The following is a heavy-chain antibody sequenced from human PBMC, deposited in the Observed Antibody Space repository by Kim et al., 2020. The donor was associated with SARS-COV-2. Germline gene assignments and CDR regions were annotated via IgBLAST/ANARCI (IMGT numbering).Heavy chain of an antibody. V-gene: IGHV4-34*01. Sequence: SETLSLTCAVYGGSFSAYYWSWIRQPPGKGLEWIGEINHSGSTNYNPSLKSRVTISVDTSKNQFSLKLSSVTAADTAVYYCARAYGDYVLFYYYYYGMDVWGQGTTVTVSS. CDR2: INHSGST. J-gene: IGHJ6*02. D-gene: IGHD4-17*01. CDR1: GGSFSAYY. CDR3: ARAYGDYVLFYYYYYGMDV.